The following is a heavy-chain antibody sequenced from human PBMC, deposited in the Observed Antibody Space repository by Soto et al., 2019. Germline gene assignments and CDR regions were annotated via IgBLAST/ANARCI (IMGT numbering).Heavy chain of an antibody. CDR3: ARGSGYSSSWFRAEYFQH. Sequence: WASVKVSCKASGGTFSSYAISWVRQAPGQGLEWMGGIIPIFGTANYAQKFQGRVTITADESTSTAYMELSSLRSEDTAVYYCARGSGYSSSWFRAEYFQHWGQGTLVTVSS. V-gene: IGHV1-69*13. J-gene: IGHJ1*01. CDR1: GGTFSSYA. D-gene: IGHD6-13*01. CDR2: IIPIFGTA.